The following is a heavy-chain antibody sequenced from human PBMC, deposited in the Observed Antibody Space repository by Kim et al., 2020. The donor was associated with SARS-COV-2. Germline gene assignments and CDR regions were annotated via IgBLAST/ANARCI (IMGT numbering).Heavy chain of an antibody. Sequence: DSVKGRFTISRDNAKNSLYLQMNSLRAEDTAVYYCARGRSYDFWSGSAYWGQGTLVTVSS. J-gene: IGHJ4*02. D-gene: IGHD3-3*01. CDR3: ARGRSYDFWSGSAY. V-gene: IGHV3-48*03.